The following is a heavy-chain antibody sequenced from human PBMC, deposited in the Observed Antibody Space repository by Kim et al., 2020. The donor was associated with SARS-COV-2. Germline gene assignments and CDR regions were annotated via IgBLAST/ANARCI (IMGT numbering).Heavy chain of an antibody. CDR3: ARLRGRTSYLDY. J-gene: IGHJ4*02. V-gene: IGHV4-39*01. CDR2: IYYSGST. Sequence: SETLSLTCTVSGGSISSSSYYWGWIRQPPGKGLEWIGSIYYSGSTYYNPSLKSRVTISVDTSKNQFSLKLSSVTAADTAVYYCARLRGRTSYLDYWGQGTLVTVSS. CDR1: GGSISSSSYY. D-gene: IGHD3-16*01.